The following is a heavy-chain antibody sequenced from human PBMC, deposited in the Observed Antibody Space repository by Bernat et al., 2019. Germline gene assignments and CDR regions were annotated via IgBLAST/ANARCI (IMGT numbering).Heavy chain of an antibody. Sequence: QPQLQESGPGLVKPSETLSLTCTVSDGSIKISDYSWGWIRQPPGKGLEWMGNFHYSGSTHYSSSLMSRVTISVDTSRNQFTVRLSSVTAANTAVYYCAKLRGEDLWYGGLGYCFDYWGQGTLVTVSS. V-gene: IGHV4-39*01. D-gene: IGHD3-10*01. CDR3: AKLRGEDLWYGGLGYCFDY. J-gene: IGHJ4*02. CDR2: FHYSGST. CDR1: DGSIKISDYS.